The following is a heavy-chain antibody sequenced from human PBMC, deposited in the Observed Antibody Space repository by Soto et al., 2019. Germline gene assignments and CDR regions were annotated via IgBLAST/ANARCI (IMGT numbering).Heavy chain of an antibody. CDR1: GFTFSSYG. CDR2: IRYDGSNK. CDR3: ATPSVPESSFDY. Sequence: QVQLVESGGGVVQPGRSLRLSCAASGFTFSSYGMHWVRQAPGKGLEWVAVIRYDGSNKYYADSVKGRFTISRDNSKNTLSHQMNSLRAEDTAVYYCATPSVPESSFDYWGQGTLVTVSS. J-gene: IGHJ4*02. V-gene: IGHV3-30*03.